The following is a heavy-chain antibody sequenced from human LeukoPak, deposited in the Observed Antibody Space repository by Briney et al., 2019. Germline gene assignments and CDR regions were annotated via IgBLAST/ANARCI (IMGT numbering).Heavy chain of an antibody. J-gene: IGHJ5*02. V-gene: IGHV3-23*01. Sequence: PGGSLRLSCAASGFTFSSYGMHWVRQAPGKGLEWVSGVTSGGGHIYYADFVKGRFTISRDDSKNTLFLQMDSLRVEDTAVYYCVTGDPIWFDPWGREPWSPSPQ. CDR1: GFTFSSYG. CDR2: VTSGGGHI. CDR3: VTGDPIWFDP. D-gene: IGHD3-10*01.